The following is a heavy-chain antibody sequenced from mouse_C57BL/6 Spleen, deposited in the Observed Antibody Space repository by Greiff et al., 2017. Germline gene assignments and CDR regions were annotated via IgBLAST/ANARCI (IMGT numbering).Heavy chain of an antibody. CDR2: FYPGSGSI. V-gene: IGHV1-62-2*01. D-gene: IGHD6-1*01. CDR3: AVHEDLRRGYYAMAY. J-gene: IGHJ4*01. Sequence: QVQLQQSGAELVQPGASVKLSCKASGYPFTEYTIHWVKQRTGQGLEWIGWFYPGSGSIKYNEKFKDKATLTADKSAITVYMELSRLTTECSAVYFCAVHEDLRRGYYAMAYWGQGTLVTFAS. CDR1: GYPFTEYT.